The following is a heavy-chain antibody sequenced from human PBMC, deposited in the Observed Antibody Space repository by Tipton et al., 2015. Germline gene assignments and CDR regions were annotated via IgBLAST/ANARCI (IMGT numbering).Heavy chain of an antibody. Sequence: SLRLSCAASGFRFDDYAMHWVWQAPGKGLEWVSGISWNSGSIDHADSVKGRFTISRDNAKNSLSLQMNSLRVEDTALYYCAKDMTPRRGGLDGGGQGTTVTVSS. CDR1: GFRFDDYA. CDR2: ISWNSGSI. V-gene: IGHV3-9*01. CDR3: AKDMTPRRGGLDG. J-gene: IGHJ6*02.